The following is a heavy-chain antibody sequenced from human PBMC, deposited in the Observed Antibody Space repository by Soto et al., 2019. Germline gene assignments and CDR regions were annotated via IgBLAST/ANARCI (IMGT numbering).Heavy chain of an antibody. CDR3: ARVVAVAGGAEYLQH. CDR1: GGTFSSYT. Sequence: ASVKVSCKASGGTFSSYTISWVRQAPGQGLEWMGRIIPILGIANYAQKFQGRVTITADKSTSTAYMELSSLRSEDTAVYYCARVVAVAGGAEYLQHWGQGTLVTVSS. D-gene: IGHD6-19*01. CDR2: IIPILGIA. V-gene: IGHV1-69*02. J-gene: IGHJ1*01.